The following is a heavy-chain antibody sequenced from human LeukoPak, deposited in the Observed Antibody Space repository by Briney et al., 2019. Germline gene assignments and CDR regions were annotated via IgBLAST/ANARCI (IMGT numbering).Heavy chain of an antibody. CDR3: ARGLSSTSRGYFQH. V-gene: IGHV1-69*13. J-gene: IGHJ1*01. CDR2: IIPIFGTA. CDR1: GGTFSSYA. D-gene: IGHD2-2*01. Sequence: ASVKVSCKASGGTFSSYAISWVRQAPGQGLEWMGGIIPIFGTANYAQKFQGRVTITADESTSTAYMGLSSLRSEDTAVYYCARGLSSTSRGYFQHWGQGTLVTVSS.